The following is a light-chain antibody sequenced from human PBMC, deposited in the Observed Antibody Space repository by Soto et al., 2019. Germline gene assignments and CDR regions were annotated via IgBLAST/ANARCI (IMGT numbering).Light chain of an antibody. CDR1: SSDVGGFNY. V-gene: IGLV2-14*01. CDR3: SSYASSSTRV. Sequence: QSALTQPASVSGSPGPSITISCTGTSSDVGGFNYVSWYQQNPGKAPKLIIYDVSNRPSGVSNRFSGSKSGNTASLTISGLQAEDEADYYCSSYASSSTRVFGGGTKVTVL. J-gene: IGLJ2*01. CDR2: DVS.